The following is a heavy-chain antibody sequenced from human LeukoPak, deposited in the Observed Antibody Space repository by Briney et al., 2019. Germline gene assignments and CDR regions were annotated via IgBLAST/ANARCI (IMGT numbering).Heavy chain of an antibody. J-gene: IGHJ4*02. Sequence: SLRLSCAASGFTFDDYAMHWVRQAPGKGLEWVSGISWNSGSIGYADSVKGRFTISRDNAKNSLYLQMNSLRAEDTALYYCAKDIRSIAAASFDYWGQGTLVTVPS. D-gene: IGHD6-13*01. CDR3: AKDIRSIAAASFDY. CDR1: GFTFDDYA. CDR2: ISWNSGSI. V-gene: IGHV3-9*01.